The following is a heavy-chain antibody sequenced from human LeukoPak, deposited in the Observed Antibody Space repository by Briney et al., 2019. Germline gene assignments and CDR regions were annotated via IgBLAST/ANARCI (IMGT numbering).Heavy chain of an antibody. D-gene: IGHD2-2*01. CDR3: GRGLGYCTSTTCLLPFDY. CDR1: GFTVSTYY. V-gene: IGHV3-53*01. CDR2: IYSGGST. Sequence: PGGSLRLSCAASGFTVSTYYMTWVRQAPGKGLECVSVIYSGGSTYYAGSVKGRFTVSRDNSKNTLYLQMNSLRAEDTAMYYCGRGLGYCTSTTCLLPFDYWGQGTLVTVSS. J-gene: IGHJ4*02.